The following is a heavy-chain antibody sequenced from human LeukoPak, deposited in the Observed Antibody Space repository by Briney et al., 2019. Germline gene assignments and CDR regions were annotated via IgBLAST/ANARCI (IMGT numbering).Heavy chain of an antibody. D-gene: IGHD2-21*02. CDR3: ARGGHDFNPFYW. Sequence: GGSLRLSCAASGFTFSSYGMHWVRQAPGKGLEWVSSIKGSGGDPFYADSVKGRFTISRDNSKNTLFLQLNSLRAEDSAVYYCARGGHDFNPFYWWGQGTLVTVSS. J-gene: IGHJ4*02. V-gene: IGHV3-23*01. CDR2: IKGSGGDP. CDR1: GFTFSSYG.